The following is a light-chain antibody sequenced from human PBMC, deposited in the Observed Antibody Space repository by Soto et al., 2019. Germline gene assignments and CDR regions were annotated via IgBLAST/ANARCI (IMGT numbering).Light chain of an antibody. Sequence: QSALTQPPSASGSPGQSVTISCSGITNDVGGYNYVSWFQQHPGKAPKLIIYDVTKRPSGVPDRFSGSRSGNTASLTVSGVQAEDEDDYYCCSFAGSNHCVVFGGGTKLTVL. V-gene: IGLV2-8*01. J-gene: IGLJ2*01. CDR3: CSFAGSNHCVV. CDR1: TNDVGGYNY. CDR2: DVT.